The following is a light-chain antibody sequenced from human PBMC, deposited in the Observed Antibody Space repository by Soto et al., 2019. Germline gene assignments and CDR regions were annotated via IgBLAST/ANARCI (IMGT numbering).Light chain of an antibody. Sequence: EIVLTQSPGTLSLSPGERASLSCRASQRVSSGYLAWYQQKPGQAPRLLIYGASNRATDIPDRFSGRGSGTDLNLKISRLEPEDFAVYYCQKYGSSPPSSTFGQGTRLEIK. J-gene: IGKJ5*01. CDR3: QKYGSSPPSST. CDR1: QRVSSGY. CDR2: GAS. V-gene: IGKV3-20*01.